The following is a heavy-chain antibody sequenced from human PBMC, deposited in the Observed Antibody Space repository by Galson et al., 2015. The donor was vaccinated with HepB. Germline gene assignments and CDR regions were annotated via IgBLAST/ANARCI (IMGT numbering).Heavy chain of an antibody. Sequence: SLRLSCAASGFTFSSYGMHWVRQAPGKGLEWVAVISYDGSNKYYADSVKGRFTISRDNSKNTLYLQMNSLRAEDTAVYYCAKGLAVPGSVPWGQGTLVTVSS. J-gene: IGHJ5*02. CDR1: GFTFSSYG. CDR3: AKGLAVPGSVP. CDR2: ISYDGSNK. D-gene: IGHD2-8*02. V-gene: IGHV3-30*18.